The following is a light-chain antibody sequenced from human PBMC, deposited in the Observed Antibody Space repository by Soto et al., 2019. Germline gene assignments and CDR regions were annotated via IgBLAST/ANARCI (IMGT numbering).Light chain of an antibody. J-gene: IGLJ1*01. CDR1: SSNIGSNT. V-gene: IGLV1-44*01. Sequence: QSVLTQPPSASGTPGQRVTISCSGSSSNIGSNTVNWYQQLPGTAPKLLIYSNNKRPSGVPDRFSGSKSGTSASLAISGLQSDDEADYYCAAWDDSLNVYVFGTGTKVTVL. CDR2: SNN. CDR3: AAWDDSLNVYV.